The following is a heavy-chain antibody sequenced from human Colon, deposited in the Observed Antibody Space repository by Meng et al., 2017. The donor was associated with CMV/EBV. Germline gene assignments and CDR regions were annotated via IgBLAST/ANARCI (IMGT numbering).Heavy chain of an antibody. Sequence: ASVKVSCKASGYTFTSYYMHWVRQAPGQGLEWMGWINPNSGGTNYAQKFQGRVTMTRDTSISTAYMELSRLRSDDTAVYYCARAQGGYSSSSHWGQGTLVTVSS. D-gene: IGHD6-6*01. CDR3: ARAQGGYSSSSH. CDR2: INPNSGGT. CDR1: GYTFTSYY. J-gene: IGHJ4*02. V-gene: IGHV1-2*02.